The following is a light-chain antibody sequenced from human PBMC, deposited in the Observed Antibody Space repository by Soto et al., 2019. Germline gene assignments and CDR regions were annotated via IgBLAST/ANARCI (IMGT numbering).Light chain of an antibody. Sequence: QPVLTQSSSASASLGSSVKLTCTLSSGHSSYIIAWHQQQPGKAPRYLMKLEGSGSYNKGSGVPDRFSCSSSGADRYLTISTLQFEDEADYYCETWDSNTRVFGGGTKLTVL. V-gene: IGLV4-60*02. CDR1: SGHSSYI. CDR3: ETWDSNTRV. J-gene: IGLJ3*02. CDR2: LEGSGSY.